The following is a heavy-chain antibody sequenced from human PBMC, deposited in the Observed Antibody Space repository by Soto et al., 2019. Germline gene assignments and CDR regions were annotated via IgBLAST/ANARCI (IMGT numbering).Heavy chain of an antibody. D-gene: IGHD1-1*01. J-gene: IGHJ4*02. CDR2: INHSGST. CDR1: GGSFSGYY. CDR3: AREGGVTTRSNDY. Sequence: QVQLQQWGAGLLKPSEALSLTCAVYGGSFSGYYWSWIRQPPGKGLEWIGEINHSGSTNYNPSLKSRVTISVDTSKNQFSLKLSSVTAADTAVYYCAREGGVTTRSNDYWGQGTLVTVSS. V-gene: IGHV4-34*01.